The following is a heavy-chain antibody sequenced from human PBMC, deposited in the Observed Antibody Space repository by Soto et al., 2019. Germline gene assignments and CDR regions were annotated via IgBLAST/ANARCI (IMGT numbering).Heavy chain of an antibody. CDR3: ESMGYHYGSGSYPLAY. Sequence: QVQLQESGPGLVKPSETLSLTCTVSGGSISSYYWTWIRQPPGKGLEWIGFIYNSGSTHYNPSLRSRVTISVDTSKNQFSLKLRSVTAADTAVYYCESMGYHYGSGSYPLAYCVQETLVTVSS. J-gene: IGHJ4*02. V-gene: IGHV4-4*09. CDR1: GGSISSYY. CDR2: IYNSGST. D-gene: IGHD3-10*01.